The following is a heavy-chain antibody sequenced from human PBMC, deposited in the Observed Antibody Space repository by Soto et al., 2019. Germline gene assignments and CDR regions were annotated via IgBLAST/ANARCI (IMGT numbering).Heavy chain of an antibody. CDR2: IYDSGST. J-gene: IGHJ4*02. V-gene: IGHV4-39*07. CDR1: GGSIGSSDYY. CDR3: AKSGYFSLDY. D-gene: IGHD3-3*01. Sequence: SETLSLTCTVSGGSIGSSDYYWGWIRQPPGKGLEWIGNIYDSGSTNYNPSLKSRVTISVDKSKSQFSLNLTSVTAADTAIYYCAKSGYFSLDYWGQGTPVTVS.